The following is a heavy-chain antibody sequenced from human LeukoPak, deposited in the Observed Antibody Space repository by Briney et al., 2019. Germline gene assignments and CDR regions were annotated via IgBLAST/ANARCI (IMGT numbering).Heavy chain of an antibody. Sequence: GGSLRLSCAASGFTFSSYWMSWVRQAPGKGLEWVANMKQDGSEKYYVDSAKGRFTISRDNAKNSLYLQMNSLRAEDTAVYYCARPLVPAARYYYYGMDVWGQGTTVTVSS. CDR2: MKQDGSEK. CDR1: GFTFSSYW. V-gene: IGHV3-7*01. CDR3: ARPLVPAARYYYYGMDV. D-gene: IGHD2-2*01. J-gene: IGHJ6*02.